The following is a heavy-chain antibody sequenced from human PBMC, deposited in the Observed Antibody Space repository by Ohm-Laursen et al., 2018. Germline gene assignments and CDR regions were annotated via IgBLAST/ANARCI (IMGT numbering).Heavy chain of an antibody. CDR2: ISVDSGNT. J-gene: IGHJ5*02. V-gene: IGHV1-18*01. CDR1: GHIYG. CDR3: ATLRSLEWWFDI. D-gene: IGHD3-3*01. Sequence: SSVKVSCKASGHIYGIGWVRQAPGQGLEWMGWISVDSGNTNYAQKLQGRISLTTDSSTTTVHMELSSLRSDDTAVYFCATLRSLEWWFDIWGQGTLVTVSS.